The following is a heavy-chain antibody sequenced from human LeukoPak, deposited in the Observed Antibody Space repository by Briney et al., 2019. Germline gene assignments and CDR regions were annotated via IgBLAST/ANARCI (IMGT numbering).Heavy chain of an antibody. CDR2: ISSSGGTI. V-gene: IGHV3-11*01. J-gene: IGHJ6*02. D-gene: IGHD6-13*01. CDR3: ARAAYRSSWYSWANIHGMDV. CDR1: GFTFSDYY. Sequence: PGGSLRLSCAASGFTFSDYYISWIPQAPGKGLEWVSYISSSGGTIYYADSVRGRFTISRDTATNSLYLQIYTLRAVNTAPYFTARAAYRSSWYSWANIHGMDVWGQGTTVTVS.